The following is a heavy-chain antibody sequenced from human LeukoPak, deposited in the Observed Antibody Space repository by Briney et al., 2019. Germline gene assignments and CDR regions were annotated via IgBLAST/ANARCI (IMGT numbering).Heavy chain of an antibody. CDR1: GGSISTSNYY. Sequence: SETLSLTCTVSGGSISTSNYYWGWIRQPPGKGLEWIGNILYSGSTYYSPSLKSRVTISVDTSKNQFSLKLSSVTAADTAVYYCARGGYDYVWGSYRYYYYMDVWGKGTTVTISS. D-gene: IGHD3-16*02. CDR3: ARGGYDYVWGSYRYYYYMDV. V-gene: IGHV4-39*07. J-gene: IGHJ6*03. CDR2: ILYSGST.